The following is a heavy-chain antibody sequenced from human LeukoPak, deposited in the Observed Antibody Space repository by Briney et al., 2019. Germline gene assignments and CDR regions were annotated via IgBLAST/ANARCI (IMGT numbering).Heavy chain of an antibody. CDR1: GFTFSSYW. D-gene: IGHD6-13*01. CDR2: INSDGSST. J-gene: IGHJ1*01. Sequence: PGGSLRLSCAASGFTFSSYWMHWVRQAPGKGLVWVSRINSDGSSTTYADSVKGRFTISRDNSRNTLSLQMNSLRVEDTAVYFCAKGPYSDSSEWFQYWGQGTLVTVSS. CDR3: AKGPYSDSSEWFQY. V-gene: IGHV3-74*01.